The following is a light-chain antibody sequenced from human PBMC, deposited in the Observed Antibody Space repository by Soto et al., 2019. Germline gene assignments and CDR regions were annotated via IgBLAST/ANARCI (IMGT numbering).Light chain of an antibody. V-gene: IGKV3-15*01. CDR2: GAY. CDR1: QSVSSSY. Sequence: EIVLTQSPGTLSLSPGERATLSCRASQSVSSSYLAWYQQNPGQAPRLLIYGAYTRATGIPARFSGSVSGTEFTLTISSLQSEDFAVYYCQQYNNWPFTFGQGTRLEIK. CDR3: QQYNNWPFT. J-gene: IGKJ5*01.